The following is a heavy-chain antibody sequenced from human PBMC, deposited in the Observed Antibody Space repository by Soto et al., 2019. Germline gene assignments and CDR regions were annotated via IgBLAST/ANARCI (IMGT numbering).Heavy chain of an antibody. CDR2: TSNSGST. CDR3: ARGGGSTKVDY. V-gene: IGHV4-31*03. D-gene: IGHD2-2*01. J-gene: IGHJ4*02. Sequence: QVQLQESGPGLVKPSQTLSLTCTVYGGSVTSSVYYWSWIRQHPGEGLEWIGFTSNSGSTSYNPSLKSRVTISVDTASNQFSLNLKSVTAADTAVYYCARGGGSTKVDYWGQGTLVTVSP. CDR1: GGSVTSSVYY.